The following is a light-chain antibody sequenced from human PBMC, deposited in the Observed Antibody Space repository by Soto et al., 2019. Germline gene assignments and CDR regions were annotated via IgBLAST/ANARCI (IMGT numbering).Light chain of an antibody. CDR1: NSNIGAGYD. Sequence: QSVLTQPPSVSGAPGQRVTISCTGNNSNIGAGYDVHWYQQLPGTAPKLLIYGNINRPSGVPDRFSGSKSGASVSLAITGLQVEDEADYYCQSYDSRLSAWVFGGGTKVTVL. V-gene: IGLV1-40*01. CDR3: QSYDSRLSAWV. J-gene: IGLJ2*01. CDR2: GNI.